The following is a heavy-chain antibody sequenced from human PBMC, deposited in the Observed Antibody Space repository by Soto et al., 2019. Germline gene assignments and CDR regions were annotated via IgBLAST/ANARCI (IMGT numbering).Heavy chain of an antibody. Sequence: QVQLQESGPGLVKPAETLSLTCTVSGGSVSSGSYYWSWIRQPPGKGLEWLGYIYYSGSPNYKPSLKSRVTISVDTSKNQFALTLSSVTAADTAVYYCAIVGYYYDSSALQPFYYWSQGTLVTVSS. CDR1: GGSVSSGSYY. V-gene: IGHV4-61*01. CDR3: AIVGYYYDSSALQPFYY. CDR2: IYYSGSP. D-gene: IGHD3-22*01. J-gene: IGHJ4*02.